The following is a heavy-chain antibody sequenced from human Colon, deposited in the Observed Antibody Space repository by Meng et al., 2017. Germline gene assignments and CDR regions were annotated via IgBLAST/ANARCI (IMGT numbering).Heavy chain of an antibody. J-gene: IGHJ3*01. CDR1: GFMFSGYY. Sequence: GESLKISCAASGFMFSGYYMYWVRQTPGKGLVWVSRINPDGSAISYADSVKGRFTISRDNAKNTLYLQMNGLRGEDTALYYCARDLRWNALDLWGQGTMVTVSS. CDR3: ARDLRWNALDL. CDR2: INPDGSAI. D-gene: IGHD2-15*01. V-gene: IGHV3-74*01.